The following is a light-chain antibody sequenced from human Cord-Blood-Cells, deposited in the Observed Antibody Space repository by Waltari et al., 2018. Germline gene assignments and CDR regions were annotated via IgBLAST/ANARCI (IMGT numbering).Light chain of an antibody. CDR1: SSAVGSYKL. J-gene: IGLJ1*01. CDR3: CSYAGSSTSYV. CDR2: EGS. V-gene: IGLV2-23*01. Sequence: QSALPQPASVSGSPGQSIPISCTGTSSAVGSYKLASWYQQHPGKAPKLMIYEGSKRPSGVSNRFSGSKSGNTASLTISGLQAEDEADYYCCSYAGSSTSYVFGTGTKVTVL.